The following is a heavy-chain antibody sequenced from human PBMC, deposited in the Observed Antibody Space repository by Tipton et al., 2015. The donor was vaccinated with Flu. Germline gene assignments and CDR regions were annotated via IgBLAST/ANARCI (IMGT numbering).Heavy chain of an antibody. V-gene: IGHV4-4*07. CDR2: IYTSGST. CDR1: GGSISSYY. CDR3: ARGPTVVTPVYAFDI. J-gene: IGHJ3*02. D-gene: IGHD4-23*01. Sequence: TLSLTCTVSGGSISSYYWSWIRQPAGKGLEWIGHIYTSGSTNYNPSLKSRVSISLDTSKKQFSLKLTSVTAADAAVYYCARGPTVVTPVYAFDIWGQGTMVTMSS.